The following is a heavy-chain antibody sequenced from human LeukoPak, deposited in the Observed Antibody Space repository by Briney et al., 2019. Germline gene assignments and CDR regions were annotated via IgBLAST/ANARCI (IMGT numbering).Heavy chain of an antibody. CDR3: ASSSGWYLSSDY. J-gene: IGHJ4*02. CDR1: GFTFRTYG. D-gene: IGHD6-19*01. V-gene: IGHV3-33*01. Sequence: GGSLRLSCAASGFTFRTYGMHWVRQAPGKGLEWVAVIWYDGSDKYHADSVKGRFTISRDNSKNMLYLQMNSMRAEDTAVYYCASSSGWYLSSDYWGQGTLVTVSS. CDR2: IWYDGSDK.